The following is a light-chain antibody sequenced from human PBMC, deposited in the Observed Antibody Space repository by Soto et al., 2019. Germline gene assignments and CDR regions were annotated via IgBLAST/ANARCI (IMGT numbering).Light chain of an antibody. V-gene: IGKV1-5*01. J-gene: IGKJ1*01. CDR1: QSISNW. CDR2: DAS. Sequence: DIQMTQSPSTLSASVGDRVTITCRASQSISNWLAWYQQKPGKAPKLLIYDASSLEGGVPSRFSGSGFETDFTLTISGLQPDDFATYYCQQYKSYFWTFGQGTKVDIK. CDR3: QQYKSYFWT.